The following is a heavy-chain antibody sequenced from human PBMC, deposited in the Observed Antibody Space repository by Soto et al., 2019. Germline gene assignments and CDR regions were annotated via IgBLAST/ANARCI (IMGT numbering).Heavy chain of an antibody. J-gene: IGHJ4*02. CDR3: ARVSEYYDILTGYYLVSGPFDY. D-gene: IGHD3-9*01. CDR2: IIPIFGTA. CDR1: GGTFSSYA. Sequence: GASVKVSCKASGGTFSSYAISWVRQAPGQGLEWMGGIIPIFGTANYAQKFQGRVTITADESTSTAYMELSSLRSEDTAVYYCARVSEYYDILTGYYLVSGPFDYWGQGTLVTVSS. V-gene: IGHV1-69*13.